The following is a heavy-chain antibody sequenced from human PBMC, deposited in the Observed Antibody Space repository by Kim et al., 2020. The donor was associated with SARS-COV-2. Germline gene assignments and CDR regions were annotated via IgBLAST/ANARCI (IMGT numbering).Heavy chain of an antibody. CDR1: GFTFSSYA. D-gene: IGHD6-13*01. CDR3: AKPSISGYSTRWYYYGMDV. V-gene: IGHV3-23*01. Sequence: GGSLRLSCAASGFTFSSYAMSWVRQAPGKGLEWVSAISGSGGSTYYADSVKGRFTISRDNSKNTLYLQMNSLRAEDTAVYYCAKPSISGYSTRWYYYGMDVWGQGTTVTVSS. CDR2: ISGSGGST. J-gene: IGHJ6*02.